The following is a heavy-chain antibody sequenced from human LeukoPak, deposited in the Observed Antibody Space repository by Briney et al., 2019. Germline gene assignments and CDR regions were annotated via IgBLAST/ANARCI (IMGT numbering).Heavy chain of an antibody. Sequence: SETLSLTCTVSGGTLSSYYWSWIRQPPGKGLEWIGYIYYSGSTNYNPSLKSRVTISVDTSKNQFSLKLSSVTAVDTAVYYCAREYVAVAGNWFDPWGQGTLVTVSS. V-gene: IGHV4-59*01. D-gene: IGHD6-19*01. CDR3: AREYVAVAGNWFDP. J-gene: IGHJ5*02. CDR2: IYYSGST. CDR1: GGTLSSYY.